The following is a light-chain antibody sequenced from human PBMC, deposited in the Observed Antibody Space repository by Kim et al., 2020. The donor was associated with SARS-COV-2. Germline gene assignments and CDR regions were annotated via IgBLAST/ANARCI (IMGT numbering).Light chain of an antibody. V-gene: IGLV1-51*01. CDR1: SSNIGNNY. Sequence: GQQVTISCSGSSSNIGNNYVSWYQHLPGTAPKLLIYDNDKRPPGIPDRFSGSKSGTSATLGITGLQTGDEADYYCGTWDSSLSAVVFGGGTQLTVL. CDR2: DND. CDR3: GTWDSSLSAVV. J-gene: IGLJ2*01.